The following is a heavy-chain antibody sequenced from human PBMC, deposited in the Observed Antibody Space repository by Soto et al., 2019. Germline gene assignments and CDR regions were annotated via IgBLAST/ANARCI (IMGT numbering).Heavy chain of an antibody. Sequence: SGFTFNLNAMSWVRQAPWKGLEWVSGITGNSAFTYYADSVKGRVIISSDNSKNTLYLQINTLRVEDTAVYYCAKNRDYDYDAFDVWGQGTVVTFSS. CDR1: GFTFNLNA. D-gene: IGHD3-16*01. CDR2: ITGNSAFT. J-gene: IGHJ3*01. V-gene: IGHV3-23*01. CDR3: AKNRDYDYDAFDV.